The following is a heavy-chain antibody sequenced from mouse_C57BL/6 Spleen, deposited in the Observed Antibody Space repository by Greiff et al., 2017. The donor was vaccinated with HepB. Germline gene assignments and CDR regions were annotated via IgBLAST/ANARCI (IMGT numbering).Heavy chain of an antibody. CDR2: ISSGSSTI. J-gene: IGHJ1*03. CDR3: ARDCDYGPYWYFDV. CDR1: GYTFSDYG. D-gene: IGHD1-1*01. Sequence: EVQLVESGGGLVKPGGSLKLSCAASGYTFSDYGMHWVRQAPEKGLEWVAYISSGSSTIYYADTVKGRFTISRDNAKNTLFLQMTSLRSEDTAMYYCARDCDYGPYWYFDVWGTGTTVTVSS. V-gene: IGHV5-17*01.